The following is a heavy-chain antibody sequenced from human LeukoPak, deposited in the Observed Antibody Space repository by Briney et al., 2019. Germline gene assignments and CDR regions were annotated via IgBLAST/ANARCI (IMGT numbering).Heavy chain of an antibody. V-gene: IGHV3-23*01. CDR3: AKTMYYYGSGSL. CDR2: ISGSGGST. D-gene: IGHD3-10*01. Sequence: GSLILSCAASGFTFSSYAMSWVRQAPGKGLEGVSAISGSGGSTYYADSVKGRFTISRDNSKNTLYLQMNSLRAEDTAVYYCAKTMYYYGSGSLWGQGTLVTVSS. CDR1: GFTFSSYA. J-gene: IGHJ4*02.